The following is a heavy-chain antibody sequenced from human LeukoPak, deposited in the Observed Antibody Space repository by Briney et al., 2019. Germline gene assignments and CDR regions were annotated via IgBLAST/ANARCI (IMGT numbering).Heavy chain of an antibody. D-gene: IGHD3-10*01. CDR3: ARETMVRGDGRAFDI. CDR2: ISRSGSTI. CDR1: GFTFSSYE. V-gene: IGHV3-48*03. J-gene: IGHJ3*02. Sequence: QPGGSLRLSCAASGFTFSSYEMNWVRQAPGKGLEWVSYISRSGSTIYYADSVKGRFTISRDNAKNSLYLQMNSLRAEDTAVYYCARETMVRGDGRAFDIWGQGTTVTVSS.